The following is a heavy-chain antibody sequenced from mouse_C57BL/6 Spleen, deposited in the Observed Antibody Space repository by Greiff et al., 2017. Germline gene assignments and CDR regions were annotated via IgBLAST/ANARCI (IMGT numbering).Heavy chain of an antibody. CDR2: ISSGSITI. D-gene: IGHD4-1*01. J-gene: IGHJ1*03. V-gene: IGHV5-17*01. CDR1: GFTFSDYG. Sequence: EVNVVESGGGLVKPGGSLKLSCAASGFTFSDYGMHWVRQAPEKGLEWVAYISSGSITIYYADKVKGRFNISRDNAKNTLFLQMTSLRSEDTAMYYCARGTNWDWYFDVWGTGTTVTVSS. CDR3: ARGTNWDWYFDV.